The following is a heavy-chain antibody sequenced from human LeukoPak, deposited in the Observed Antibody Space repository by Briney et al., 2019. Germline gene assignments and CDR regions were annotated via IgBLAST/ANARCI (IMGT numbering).Heavy chain of an antibody. D-gene: IGHD2-15*01. CDR2: INHSGST. Sequence: SETLSLTCAVYSGSFSGYYWSWIRQPPGKGLEWIGEINHSGSTNYNPSLKSRVTISVDTSKNQFSLKLSSVTAADTAVYYCARGPIGYCSGGSCYQHYFDYWGQGTLVTVSS. J-gene: IGHJ4*02. CDR1: SGSFSGYY. CDR3: ARGPIGYCSGGSCYQHYFDY. V-gene: IGHV4-34*01.